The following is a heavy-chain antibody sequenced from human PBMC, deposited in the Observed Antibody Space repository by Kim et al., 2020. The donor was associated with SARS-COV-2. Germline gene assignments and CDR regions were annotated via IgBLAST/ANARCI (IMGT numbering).Heavy chain of an antibody. CDR1: GGTFSSYT. D-gene: IGHD3-3*01. CDR2: IIPILGIA. J-gene: IGHJ6*02. CDR3: ARSRSGYYDRYYYYGMDV. Sequence: SVKVSCKASGGTFSSYTISWVRQAPGQGLEWMGRIIPILGIANYAQKFQGRVTITADKSTSTAYMELSSLRSEDTAVYYCARSRSGYYDRYYYYGMDVWGQGTTVTVSS. V-gene: IGHV1-69*02.